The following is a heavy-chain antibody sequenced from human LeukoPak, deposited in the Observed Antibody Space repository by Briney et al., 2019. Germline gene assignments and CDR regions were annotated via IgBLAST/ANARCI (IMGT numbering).Heavy chain of an antibody. V-gene: IGHV4-39*01. D-gene: IGHD6-6*01. J-gene: IGHJ4*02. Sequence: NPSETLSLTCTVSGGSISSSSYYWGWIRQPPGKGLEWIGSIYYSGSTYYNPSLKSRVTISVDTSKNQFSLKLSSVTAADTAVYYCARRGSSSGGLDYWGQGTLVTVSS. CDR1: GGSISSSSYY. CDR3: ARRGSSSGGLDY. CDR2: IYYSGST.